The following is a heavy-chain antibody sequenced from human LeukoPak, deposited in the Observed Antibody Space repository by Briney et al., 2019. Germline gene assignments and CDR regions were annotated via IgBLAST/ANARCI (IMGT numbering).Heavy chain of an antibody. Sequence: ASVKVSCKASGYTFTGYYMRWVRQAPGQGLEWMGWINPNSGGTNCAHKFQGRVTMTRDTSISTAYMELSRLRSDDTAVYYCARDILTGYPHLWGQGTLVTVSS. CDR2: INPNSGGT. CDR3: ARDILTGYPHL. D-gene: IGHD3-9*01. J-gene: IGHJ4*02. CDR1: GYTFTGYY. V-gene: IGHV1-2*07.